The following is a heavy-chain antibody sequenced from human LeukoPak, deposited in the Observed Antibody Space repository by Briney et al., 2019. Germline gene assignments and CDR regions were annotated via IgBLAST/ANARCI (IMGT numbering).Heavy chain of an antibody. J-gene: IGHJ4*02. Sequence: PGGSLRLSCAASGFTFSSYWMSWVRQAPGKGLEWVANIKQDGSEKYYVDSVKGRFTISRDNAKNSLYLRMNSLRAEDTAVYYCARVKQWPSSPFDYWGQGTLVTVSS. CDR3: ARVKQWPSSPFDY. CDR2: IKQDGSEK. V-gene: IGHV3-7*01. D-gene: IGHD6-19*01. CDR1: GFTFSSYW.